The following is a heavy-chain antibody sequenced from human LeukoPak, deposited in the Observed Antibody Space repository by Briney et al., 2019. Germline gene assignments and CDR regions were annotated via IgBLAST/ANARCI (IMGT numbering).Heavy chain of an antibody. Sequence: GGSLRLSCAASGFTLSTYWMHWVRQPPGKGLVWVSTINSDGTTTTYTGSVKGRFTISRDNAKNTLYLQMNSLRAEDTAVCYCARDPNKWELPVDYWGQGALVTVSS. CDR3: ARDPNKWELPVDY. V-gene: IGHV3-74*01. CDR2: INSDGTTT. D-gene: IGHD1-26*01. CDR1: GFTLSTYW. J-gene: IGHJ4*02.